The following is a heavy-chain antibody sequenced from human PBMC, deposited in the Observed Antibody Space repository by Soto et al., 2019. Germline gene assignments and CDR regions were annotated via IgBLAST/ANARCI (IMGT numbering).Heavy chain of an antibody. J-gene: IGHJ3*02. CDR1: GGTISSYS. CDR2: IIPIFGTA. D-gene: IGHD3-22*01. CDR3: AREREYYYDSSGIRAFDI. Sequence: AASVNVSCKSSGGTISSYSISWGRQAPGQGLEWMGGIIPIFGTANYAQKFQGRVTITADKSTSTAYMELSSLRSEDTAVYYCAREREYYYDSSGIRAFDIWGQGTMVTVSS. V-gene: IGHV1-69*06.